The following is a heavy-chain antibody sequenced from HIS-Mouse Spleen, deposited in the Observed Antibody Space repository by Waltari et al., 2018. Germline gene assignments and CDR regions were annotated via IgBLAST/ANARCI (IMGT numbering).Heavy chain of an antibody. J-gene: IGHJ4*02. Sequence: QLQLQESGPGLVKPSETLSLTCTVSGGSISSSRYYWGWIRQPPGEGLGWIGSIYSSGGTYSNPPHTSRVTISVDTSKDQCSLKLSSVAAADTGVYYCARAPHYFDYWGQGTLVTVSS. CDR1: GGSISSSRYY. V-gene: IGHV4-39*07. CDR2: IYSSGGT. CDR3: ARAPHYFDY.